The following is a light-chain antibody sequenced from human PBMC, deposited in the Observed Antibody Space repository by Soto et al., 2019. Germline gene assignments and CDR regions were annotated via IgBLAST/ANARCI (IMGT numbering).Light chain of an antibody. J-gene: IGKJ1*01. V-gene: IGKV3-20*01. CDR1: QSVSSSY. CDR3: QQYGSSPSWT. Sequence: EMVLTQSPGTLSLSTGERATLSCRASQSVSSSYLAWYQQKPGQAPRLLIYGASSRATGIPDRFSGSGSGTDFTLTISRLEPEDFAVYYGQQYGSSPSWTFGQGTKGEIK. CDR2: GAS.